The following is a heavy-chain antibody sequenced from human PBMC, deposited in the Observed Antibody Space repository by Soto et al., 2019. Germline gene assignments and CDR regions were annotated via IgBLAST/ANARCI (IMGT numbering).Heavy chain of an antibody. Sequence: PGGSLRLSCAASGFTVSSNYMSWVRQAPGKGLEWVSVIYSGSSTYYADSVKGRFTISRDNSKNTLYLQMNSLRAEDTAVYYCATSRRIQLWFSYYYYGMDVWGQGTTVTVSS. J-gene: IGHJ6*02. CDR1: GFTVSSNY. CDR3: ATSRRIQLWFSYYYYGMDV. CDR2: IYSGSST. D-gene: IGHD5-18*01. V-gene: IGHV3-53*01.